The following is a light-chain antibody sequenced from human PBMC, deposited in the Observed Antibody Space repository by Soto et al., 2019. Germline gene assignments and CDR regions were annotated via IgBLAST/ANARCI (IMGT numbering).Light chain of an antibody. J-gene: IGLJ3*02. CDR3: AAWDGSLSGWV. Sequence: QSVLTQPPSASGTPGQRVTISCSVSSSNIETNYVYWYQQLPGTAPKVLIYRNNQRPSRVPDRFSASKSGTSASLAISGLRSEDEADYYCAAWDGSLSGWVFGGGTKLTVL. V-gene: IGLV1-47*01. CDR1: SSNIETNY. CDR2: RNN.